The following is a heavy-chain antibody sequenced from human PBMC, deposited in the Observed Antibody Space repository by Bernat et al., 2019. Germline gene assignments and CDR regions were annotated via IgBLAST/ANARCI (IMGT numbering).Heavy chain of an antibody. CDR3: AKDYRAGEQQLGHLNYYYYGMDV. CDR2: ISYDGSNK. J-gene: IGHJ6*02. CDR1: GFTFSSYG. D-gene: IGHD6-13*01. V-gene: IGHV3-30*18. Sequence: VQLVESGGGVVQPGRSLRLSCAASGFTFSSYGMHWVRQAPGKGLEWVAVISYDGSNKYYADSVKGRFTISRDNSKNTLYLQMNSLRAEDTAVYYCAKDYRAGEQQLGHLNYYYYGMDVWGQGTTVTVSS.